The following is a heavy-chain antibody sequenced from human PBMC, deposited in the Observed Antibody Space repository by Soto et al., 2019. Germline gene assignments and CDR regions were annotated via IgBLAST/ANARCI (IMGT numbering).Heavy chain of an antibody. CDR2: INWNGGST. J-gene: IGHJ6*03. CDR3: ARGGGANLGSLDYYYMDV. CDR1: GFTFDDYG. D-gene: IGHD3-16*01. Sequence: EVQLVESGGGVVRPGGSLRLSCAASGFTFDDYGMSWVRQAPGKGLEWVSGINWNGGSTGYADSVKGRFTISRDNAKNSLYQQMNSLRAEDTALYHCARGGGANLGSLDYYYMDVWGKGTTVTVSS. V-gene: IGHV3-20*01.